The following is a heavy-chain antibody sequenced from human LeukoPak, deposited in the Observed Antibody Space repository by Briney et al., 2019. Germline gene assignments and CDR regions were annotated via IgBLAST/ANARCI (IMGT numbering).Heavy chain of an antibody. J-gene: IGHJ4*02. V-gene: IGHV3-30*03. Sequence: GGSLRLSCAASGFTFNNYGMHWVRQAPGKGLEWVAVISYDGCNEYYADSVKGRFTISRDTSRNTLYLQMNSLRAEDTALYYCARKFLTGRLIDYWGQGTLVTVSS. CDR2: ISYDGCNE. CDR1: GFTFNNYG. CDR3: ARKFLTGRLIDY. D-gene: IGHD7-27*01.